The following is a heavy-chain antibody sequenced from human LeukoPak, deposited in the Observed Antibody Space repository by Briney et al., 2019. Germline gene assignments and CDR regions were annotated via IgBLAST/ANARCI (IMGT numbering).Heavy chain of an antibody. CDR1: GFTFSSYA. J-gene: IGHJ4*02. CDR3: AKDDAWLRFGE. D-gene: IGHD3-10*01. CDR2: ISVSGGST. Sequence: GGSLRLSCAASGFTFSSYAMNWVRQAPGKGLEWVSAISVSGGSTYYADSVKGRFTISRDNSKNTLYLEVISLTAEDTAVYYCAKDDAWLRFGEWSQGTLVTVSS. V-gene: IGHV3-23*01.